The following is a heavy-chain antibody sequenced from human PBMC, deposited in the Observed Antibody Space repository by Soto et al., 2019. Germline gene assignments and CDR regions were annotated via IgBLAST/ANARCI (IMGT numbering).Heavy chain of an antibody. J-gene: IGHJ2*01. Sequence: QVQLVQSGAEVKKPGASVKVSCKASGYTFTSYYMHWVRQAPGQGLEWMGIINPSGGSTNYAQKFQGRVTMTRDTSTNTVYREVSSLRSEDTAVYYCAREGYGSGNFDLWGRGTLVTVSS. CDR2: INPSGGST. V-gene: IGHV1-46*03. D-gene: IGHD3-10*01. CDR1: GYTFTSYY. CDR3: AREGYGSGNFDL.